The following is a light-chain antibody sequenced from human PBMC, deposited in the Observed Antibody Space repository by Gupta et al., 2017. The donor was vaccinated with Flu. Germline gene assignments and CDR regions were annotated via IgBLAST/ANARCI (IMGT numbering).Light chain of an antibody. CDR1: QDIRLS. V-gene: IGKV1-9*01. CDR3: HTVYRFPVT. J-gene: IGKJ4*01. CDR2: GTY. Sequence: DIQLTQSPSSLSASVGDRITITCRASQDIRLSLAWYRQKPGEAPNLLIYGTYSLQTAVPPRFSRSGSGTEFTLTMNSLQPEDFAVYYCHTVYRFPVTIGGGTKVEIK.